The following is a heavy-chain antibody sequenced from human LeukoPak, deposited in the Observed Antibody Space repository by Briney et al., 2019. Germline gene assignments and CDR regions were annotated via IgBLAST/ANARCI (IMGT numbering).Heavy chain of an antibody. CDR1: GYTLTELS. Sequence: ASVKVSCKVSGYTLTELSMHWVRQAPGKGREWMGWINAGNGNTKYSQKFQGRVTSTRDTSASTAYMELSSLRSEDTAVYYCARDWHEVVVPAATPGYWGQGTLVTVSS. D-gene: IGHD2-2*01. J-gene: IGHJ4*02. V-gene: IGHV1-3*01. CDR3: ARDWHEVVVPAATPGY. CDR2: INAGNGNT.